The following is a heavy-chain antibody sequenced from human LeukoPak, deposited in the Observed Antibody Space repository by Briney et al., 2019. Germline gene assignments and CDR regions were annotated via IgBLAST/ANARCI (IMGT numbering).Heavy chain of an antibody. Sequence: GGSLRLSCAASGFTFSSYAMSWVRQAPGKGLGWVSAISGSGGSTYYADSVKGRFTISRDNSKNTLYLQMNSLRAGDTAVYYCAKSSAAARAYYFDYWGQGTLVTVSS. CDR1: GFTFSSYA. V-gene: IGHV3-23*01. J-gene: IGHJ4*02. D-gene: IGHD6-25*01. CDR2: ISGSGGST. CDR3: AKSSAAARAYYFDY.